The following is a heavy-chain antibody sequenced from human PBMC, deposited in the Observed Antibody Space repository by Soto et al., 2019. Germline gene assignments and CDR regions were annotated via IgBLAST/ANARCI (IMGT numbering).Heavy chain of an antibody. D-gene: IGHD2-8*01. CDR2: IDPGSGRA. V-gene: IGHV1-3*01. J-gene: IGHJ4*02. CDR1: GYTLTNYA. CDR3: TRDLNGGNPFDY. Sequence: QVPLVQSGAEVKKPGASVRVSCKPSGYTLTNYAIHWVRQAAGQSLEWLAWIDPGSGRATYSQKVQGRIIVTRDNSATTFYMELTSLRAEDTAVYFCTRDLNGGNPFDYWGQGALVTVSS.